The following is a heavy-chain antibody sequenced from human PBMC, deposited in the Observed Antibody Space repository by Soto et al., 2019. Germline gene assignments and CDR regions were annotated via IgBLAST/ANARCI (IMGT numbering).Heavy chain of an antibody. Sequence: ASVKVSCKASGGTFSSYAISWVRQAPGQGLEWMGWISAYNGNTNYAQKLQGRVTMTTDTSTSTAYMELRSLRSDDTAVYYCARDRSGYDSLDYWGQGTLVTVS. CDR3: ARDRSGYDSLDY. J-gene: IGHJ4*02. CDR2: ISAYNGNT. D-gene: IGHD5-12*01. CDR1: GGTFSSYA. V-gene: IGHV1-18*01.